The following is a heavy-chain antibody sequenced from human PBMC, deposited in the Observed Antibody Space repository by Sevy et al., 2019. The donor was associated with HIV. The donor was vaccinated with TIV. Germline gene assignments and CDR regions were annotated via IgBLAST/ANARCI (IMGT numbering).Heavy chain of an antibody. V-gene: IGHV3-49*03. Sequence: GGSLRLSCTTSGYPFANHAISWFRQAPGKGLEWVGYIRSKGYGGTIEYAPSVRDRFAISRDDSKGVAFLQMNSLQTGDTAVYYCAREHRGAYWGQGTLVTVSS. CDR2: IRSKGYGGTI. CDR3: AREHRGAY. D-gene: IGHD3-16*01. CDR1: GYPFANHA. J-gene: IGHJ4*02.